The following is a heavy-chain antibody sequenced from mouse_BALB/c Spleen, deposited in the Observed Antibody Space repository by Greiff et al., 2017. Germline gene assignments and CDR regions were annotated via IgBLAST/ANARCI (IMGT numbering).Heavy chain of an antibody. CDR2: ISYSGST. J-gene: IGHJ4*01. V-gene: IGHV3-8*02. Sequence: EVHLVESGPSLVKPSQTLSLTCSVTGDSITSGYWNWIRKFPGNKLEYMGYISYSGSTYYNPSLKSRISITRDTSKNQYYLQLNSATTEDTATYYCARYDGYYSYYAMDYWGQGTSVTVSS. CDR3: ARYDGYYSYYAMDY. D-gene: IGHD2-3*01. CDR1: GDSITSGY.